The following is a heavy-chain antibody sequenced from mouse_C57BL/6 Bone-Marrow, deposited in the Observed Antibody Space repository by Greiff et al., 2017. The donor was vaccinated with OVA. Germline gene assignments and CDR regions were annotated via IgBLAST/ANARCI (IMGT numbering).Heavy chain of an antibody. V-gene: IGHV5-4*01. D-gene: IGHD1-1*01. J-gene: IGHJ4*01. CDR2: ISDGGSYT. CDR3: AREGSPTVYYYAMDY. CDR1: GFTFSSYA. Sequence: DVMLVESGGGLVKPGGSLKLSCAASGFTFSSYAMSWVRQTPVKRLEWVATISDGGSYTYYPDNVKGRFTISRDNAKNNLYLQMSHLKSEDTAMYYCAREGSPTVYYYAMDYWGQGTSVTVSS.